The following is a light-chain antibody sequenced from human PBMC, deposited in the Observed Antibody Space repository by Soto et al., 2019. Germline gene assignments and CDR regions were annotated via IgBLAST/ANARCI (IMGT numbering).Light chain of an antibody. CDR1: QGISTY. J-gene: IGKJ2*01. CDR2: GAS. CDR3: QQYYSFPYT. Sequence: DIQLTQSPSFLSASVGDTVTITCRASQGISTYLAWYQQKPGKAPKNLIYGASTLQSGVPSRFSGSGSGTDFTLTISCLQSEDFATYYCQQYYSFPYTFGQGTKLEIK. V-gene: IGKV1-9*01.